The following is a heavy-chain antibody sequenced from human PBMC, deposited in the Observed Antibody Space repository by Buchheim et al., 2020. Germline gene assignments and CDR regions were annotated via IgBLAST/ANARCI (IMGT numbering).Heavy chain of an antibody. Sequence: QVQLVQSGAEVKKPGASVKVSCKASGYTFTGYYMHWVRQAPGQGLEWMGWINPNSGGTNYAKKFQGRVTMTRDTSISTAYMELSRLRSDDTAVYYCARVFRFQPYYYYGMDVWGQGTT. D-gene: IGHD2-21*01. CDR1: GYTFTGYY. J-gene: IGHJ6*02. CDR3: ARVFRFQPYYYYGMDV. V-gene: IGHV1-2*02. CDR2: INPNSGGT.